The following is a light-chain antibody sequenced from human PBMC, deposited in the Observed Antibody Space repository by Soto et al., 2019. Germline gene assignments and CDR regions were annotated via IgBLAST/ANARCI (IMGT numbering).Light chain of an antibody. V-gene: IGLV1-40*01. CDR2: GNS. CDR1: SSNIRAGYD. CDR3: QSYDSSLSGSV. Sequence: QSVLTQPPSVSGAPGQRVTISCTGSSSNIRAGYDVHWYQQLPGTAPKLLIYGNSNLPSGVPDRFSGSKSGTSASLAITGLQAEDEADYYCQSYDSSLSGSVFGGGTQLTVL. J-gene: IGLJ7*01.